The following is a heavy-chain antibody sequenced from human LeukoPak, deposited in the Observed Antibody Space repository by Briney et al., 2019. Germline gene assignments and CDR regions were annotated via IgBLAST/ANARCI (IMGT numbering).Heavy chain of an antibody. D-gene: IGHD2-2*01. Sequence: PAEALSLACSVSVASISISNDYGGWIRQAPGKGLEWIGCITYDGCAHYNPSLMSRATILVDTSKNQFSLKLSSVTAADAAMYYCARQFAPASADARGYFDFWGQGTVVTVPS. CDR3: ARQFAPASADARGYFDF. V-gene: IGHV4-39*01. J-gene: IGHJ4*02. CDR1: VASISISNDY. CDR2: ITYDGCA.